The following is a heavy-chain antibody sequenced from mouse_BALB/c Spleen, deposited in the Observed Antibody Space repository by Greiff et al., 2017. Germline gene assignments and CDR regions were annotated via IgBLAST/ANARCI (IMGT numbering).Heavy chain of an antibody. Sequence: EVNLVESGGGLVQPGGSLRLSCATSGFTFSDFYMEWVRQPPGKRLGWIAASRNKANDYTTEYSASVKGRFIVSRDTSQSILYLQMNALRPEDTAIYYCARDAGGRAMDYWGQGTSVTVSS. D-gene: IGHD1-1*01. CDR1: GFTFSDFY. J-gene: IGHJ4*01. V-gene: IGHV7-1*02. CDR2: SRNKANDYTT. CDR3: ARDAGGRAMDY.